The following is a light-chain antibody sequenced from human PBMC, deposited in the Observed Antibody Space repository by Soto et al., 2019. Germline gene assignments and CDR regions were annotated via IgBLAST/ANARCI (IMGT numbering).Light chain of an antibody. CDR3: QQRSNSIT. CDR2: GAS. Sequence: EIVLTQSPGSLSLSPGERATLSCRASQSISSNYLAWYQRKPGQAPRLLIFGASGRATGIPDRFSGSGSGTEFTLTISGLQSEDFGVYYCQQRSNSITFGQGTRLEIK. J-gene: IGKJ5*01. V-gene: IGKV3D-20*02. CDR1: QSISSNY.